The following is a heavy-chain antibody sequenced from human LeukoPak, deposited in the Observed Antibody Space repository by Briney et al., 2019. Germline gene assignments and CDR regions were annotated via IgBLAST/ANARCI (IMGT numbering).Heavy chain of an antibody. V-gene: IGHV3-23*01. CDR1: GFTFSSYA. D-gene: IGHD3-9*01. Sequence: GGSLRLSCAASGFTFSSYAMSWVRQAPEKGLGWVSAISGSGGSTYYADSVKGRFTISRDNSKNTLYLQMNSLRAEDTAVYYCAKGLDRHYDILTGYYNPFDYWGQGTLVTVSS. CDR3: AKGLDRHYDILTGYYNPFDY. CDR2: ISGSGGST. J-gene: IGHJ4*02.